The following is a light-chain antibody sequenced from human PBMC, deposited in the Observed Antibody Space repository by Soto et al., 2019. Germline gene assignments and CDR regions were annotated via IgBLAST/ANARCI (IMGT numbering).Light chain of an antibody. V-gene: IGLV2-14*01. CDR3: GSFTTNRIWV. CDR1: SGDIGSYTY. CDR2: GVS. J-gene: IGLJ3*02. Sequence: QSALTQPASVSGSPGQSITISCTGTSGDIGSYTYVSWYQQYPGKAPKLLIYGVSKRPSGVSNRFSGSKSGNTASLTISGLQVEDEADYICGSFTTNRIWVFGGGTKLTVL.